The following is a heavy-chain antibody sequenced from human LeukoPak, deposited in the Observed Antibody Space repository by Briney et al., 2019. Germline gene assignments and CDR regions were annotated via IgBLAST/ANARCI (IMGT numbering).Heavy chain of an antibody. J-gene: IGHJ4*02. CDR3: ARRGGPISKASAFDY. V-gene: IGHV4-34*01. D-gene: IGHD3-16*01. CDR1: GGSFSGYY. CDR2: INHSGST. Sequence: SETLSLTSAVYGGSFSGYYWSWMPHPPGKGLEWIGEINHSGSTNYNASFKSRGSISVDTSNNQFSLMLSSVTAADTAVYYCARRGGPISKASAFDYWGQGTLVTVSS.